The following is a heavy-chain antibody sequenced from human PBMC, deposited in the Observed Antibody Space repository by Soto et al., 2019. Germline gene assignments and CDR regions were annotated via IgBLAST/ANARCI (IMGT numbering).Heavy chain of an antibody. CDR3: ARDYWNDEATTFDY. Sequence: QVHLVQSGAEEKKPGASVKVSCRASGYTFTSYAMHWVRQAPGQRLEWMGWIYAGNDKTKYSQKFQGRVTITRDTXXSTAYMELSSLKSEDTAVYYCARDYWNDEATTFDYWGQGTLVTVSS. J-gene: IGHJ4*02. CDR2: IYAGNDKT. D-gene: IGHD1-1*01. CDR1: GYTFTSYA. V-gene: IGHV1-3*05.